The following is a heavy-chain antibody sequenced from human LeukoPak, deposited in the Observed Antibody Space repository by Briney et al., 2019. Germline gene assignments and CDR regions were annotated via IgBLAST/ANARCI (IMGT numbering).Heavy chain of an antibody. CDR2: IYPGDSDT. CDR3: ARQRPSGWSATDAFDI. V-gene: IGHV5-51*01. Sequence: GESLKISCKGSGYSFTSYWIGWVRQMPGKGLEWMGIIYPGDSDTRYSPSFQGQVTISADKSISTAYLQWSSLKASDTAMYYCARQRPSGWSATDAFDIWGQGTMVTVSS. J-gene: IGHJ3*02. CDR1: GYSFTSYW. D-gene: IGHD6-19*01.